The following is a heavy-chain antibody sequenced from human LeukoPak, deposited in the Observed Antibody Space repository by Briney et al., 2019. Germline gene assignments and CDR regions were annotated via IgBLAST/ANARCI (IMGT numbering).Heavy chain of an antibody. J-gene: IGHJ3*02. CDR3: ARRKRSSGYWSIGAFDI. Sequence: GASVKVSCKASGYTFTGYYMHWVRQAPGQGLEWMGWINPNSGGTNYAQKFQGRVTMTRDTSISTAYMELSRLRSDDTAVYYCARRKRSSGYWSIGAFDIWGQGTMVTVSS. CDR2: INPNSGGT. CDR1: GYTFTGYY. D-gene: IGHD3-22*01. V-gene: IGHV1-2*02.